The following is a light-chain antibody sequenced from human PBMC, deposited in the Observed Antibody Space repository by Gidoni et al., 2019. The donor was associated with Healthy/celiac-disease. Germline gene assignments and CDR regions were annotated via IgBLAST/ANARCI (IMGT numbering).Light chain of an antibody. CDR2: EVS. V-gene: IGLV2-8*01. J-gene: IGLJ2*01. CDR1: SSDVGGYNY. Sequence: QSALTQPPSASGPPGQSVTISCTGTSSDVGGYNYVSWYQQHPGTAPKLMIYEVSKRPSGVPDRFSGSKSGNTASLTVSGLQAEDEADYYCSSYAGSNNVVFGGGTKLTVL. CDR3: SSYAGSNNVV.